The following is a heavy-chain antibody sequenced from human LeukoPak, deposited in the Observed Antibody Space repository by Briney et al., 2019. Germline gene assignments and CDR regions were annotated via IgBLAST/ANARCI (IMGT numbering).Heavy chain of an antibody. V-gene: IGHV3-23*01. D-gene: IGHD3-16*01. CDR2: ISGSGGST. Sequence: AGGSLRLSCAASGFTFSSYAMSWVRQAPGKGLEWVSAISGSGGSTYYADSVKGRFTISGDNSKNTLYLQMNSLRAEDTAVYYCAKDGLRELWPVGHWGQGTLVTVSS. CDR3: AKDGLRELWPVGH. J-gene: IGHJ4*02. CDR1: GFTFSSYA.